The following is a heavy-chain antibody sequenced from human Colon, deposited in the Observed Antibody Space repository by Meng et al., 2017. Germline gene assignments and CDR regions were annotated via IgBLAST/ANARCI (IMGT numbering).Heavy chain of an antibody. Sequence: GESLKISCAASGFTFSTYNMHWVRQAPGGGLEWVGRVRSKAAGGTTEYAAPVRGRFTISRDDSKNTLFLQMESLKSEDTAVYYCTTTYGTGPWGQGTLVTVSS. CDR3: TTTYGTGP. D-gene: IGHD2-8*02. CDR1: GFTFSTYN. V-gene: IGHV3-15*01. CDR2: VRSKAAGGTT. J-gene: IGHJ5*02.